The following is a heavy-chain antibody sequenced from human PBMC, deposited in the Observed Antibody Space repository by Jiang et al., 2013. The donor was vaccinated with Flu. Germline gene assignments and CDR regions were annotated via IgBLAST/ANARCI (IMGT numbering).Heavy chain of an antibody. CDR2: IWYDGSNK. CDR3: ARESSSGWFDY. Sequence: VIWYDGSNKYYADSVKGRFTISRDNSKNTLYLQMNSLRAEDTAVYYCARESSSGWFDYWGQGTLVTVSS. D-gene: IGHD6-19*01. J-gene: IGHJ5*01. V-gene: IGHV3-33*01.